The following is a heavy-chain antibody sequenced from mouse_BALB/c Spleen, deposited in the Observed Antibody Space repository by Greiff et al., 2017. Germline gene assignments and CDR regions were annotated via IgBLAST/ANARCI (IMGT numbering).Heavy chain of an antibody. CDR2: ISSGSSTI. J-gene: IGHJ4*01. CDR1: GFTFSSFG. Sequence: EVQRVESGGGLVQPGGSRKLSCAASGFTFSSFGMHWVRQAPEKGLEWVAYISSGSSTIYYADTVKGRFTISRDNPKNTLFLQMTSLRSEDTAMYYCAREGSPYYYAMDDWGQGTSVTVSS. CDR3: AREGSPYYYAMDD. V-gene: IGHV5-17*02.